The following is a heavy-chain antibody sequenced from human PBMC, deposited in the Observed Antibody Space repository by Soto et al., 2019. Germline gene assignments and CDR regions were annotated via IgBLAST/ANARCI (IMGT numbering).Heavy chain of an antibody. CDR3: SSGRQSTSSASCFDF. CDR2: IYSGGST. J-gene: IGHJ4*01. Sequence: HGCSTKLGRAACRVTVNISVITVSRKNQGKGLEWVSVIYSGGSTYYADSVKGRFTISRDNSKNTLYLQMNSLRAEDTAVYYCSSGRQSTSSASCFDFWG. V-gene: IGHV3-66*01. D-gene: IGHD2-2*01. CDR1: RVTVNISV.